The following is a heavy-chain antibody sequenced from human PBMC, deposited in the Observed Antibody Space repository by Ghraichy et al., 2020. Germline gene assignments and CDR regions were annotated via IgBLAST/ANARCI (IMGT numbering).Heavy chain of an antibody. D-gene: IGHD1-1*01. J-gene: IGHJ4*02. V-gene: IGHV4-39*01. Sequence: GSLRLSCTVSDDSINRSPYYWGRIRPPPGKGLEWIGSIYYSGTNYYNPSLNSRVTISVDTTKNQFSLKLSSVTASDTAVYYCARPKLQLGAAEYWGQGSLVTVSS. CDR3: ARPKLQLGAAEY. CDR2: IYYSGTN. CDR1: DDSINRSPYY.